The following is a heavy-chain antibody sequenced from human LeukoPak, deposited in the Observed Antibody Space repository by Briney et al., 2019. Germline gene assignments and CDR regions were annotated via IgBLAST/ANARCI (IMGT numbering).Heavy chain of an antibody. D-gene: IGHD3-22*01. CDR3: ARDKPYYYDSSGAGAFDI. J-gene: IGHJ3*02. CDR1: GGSISSGGYY. Sequence: SETLSLTCTVSGGSISSGGYYWSWIRQHPGKGLEWIGYIYYSGSTYYNPSLKSRVTISVDTSKNQFSLKLSSVTAADTAVYYCARDKPYYYDSSGAGAFDIWGQGTMATVSS. CDR2: IYYSGST. V-gene: IGHV4-31*03.